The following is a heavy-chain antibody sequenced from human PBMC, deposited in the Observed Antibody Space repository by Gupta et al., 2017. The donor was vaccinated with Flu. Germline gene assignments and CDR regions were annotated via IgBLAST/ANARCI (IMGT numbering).Heavy chain of an antibody. Sequence: EVQLVESGGGLVKPGGSLRLSCAASGFTFSSYSMNWVRQAPGKGLEWVSSISSSSSYIYYADSVKGRVTISRDNAKNSLYLQMNSLRAEDTAVYYCARGRDGYNYPSEVGYMDVWGKGTTVTVSS. V-gene: IGHV3-21*01. CDR2: ISSSSSYI. CDR3: ARGRDGYNYPSEVGYMDV. D-gene: IGHD5-12*01. J-gene: IGHJ6*03. CDR1: GFTFSSYS.